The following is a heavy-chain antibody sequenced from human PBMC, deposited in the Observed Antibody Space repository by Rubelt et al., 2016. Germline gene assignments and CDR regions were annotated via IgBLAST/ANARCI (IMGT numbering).Heavy chain of an antibody. CDR3: ARGSSHYGMDV. CDR1: GGSISRSSYY. V-gene: IGHV4-39*01. Sequence: QLQLQESGPGLVNPSETLSLTCTVSGGSISRSSYYWGWIRQPPGKGLAWIGSIYYSWTTYYDPAVKVGVTRSVDTSKNQFSLELSAVTAADTAVYYCARGSSHYGMDVWGQGTTVTVSS. D-gene: IGHD1-26*01. CDR2: IYYSWTT. J-gene: IGHJ6*02.